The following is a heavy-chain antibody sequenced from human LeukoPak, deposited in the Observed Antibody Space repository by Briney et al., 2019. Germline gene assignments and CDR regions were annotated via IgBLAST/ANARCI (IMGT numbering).Heavy chain of an antibody. CDR1: GYSFTSYW. Sequence: GESLKISCKGSGYSFTSYWIGWVRQMPGKGLEWMGIIYPGDSDTRYSPSFQGQVTISADKSISTAYLQWSSLKASDTAMYYSARSVMTTVTPRLWDAFDIWGQGTMVTVSS. J-gene: IGHJ3*02. CDR2: IYPGDSDT. D-gene: IGHD4-17*01. V-gene: IGHV5-51*01. CDR3: ARSVMTTVTPRLWDAFDI.